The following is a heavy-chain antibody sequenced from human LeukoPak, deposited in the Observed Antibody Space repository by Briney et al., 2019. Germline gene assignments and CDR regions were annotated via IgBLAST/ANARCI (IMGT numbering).Heavy chain of an antibody. CDR2: IYYGGST. Sequence: PSETLSLTCSVSGGSISSYYWSWIRQPPGKGLEWIGYIYYGGSTNSNPSLKSRVTISADTSKNLFSLKLSSVTAADTAVHYCARDYNWNFDYWGQGTLVTVSS. CDR1: GGSISSYY. CDR3: ARDYNWNFDY. J-gene: IGHJ4*02. D-gene: IGHD1-20*01. V-gene: IGHV4-59*01.